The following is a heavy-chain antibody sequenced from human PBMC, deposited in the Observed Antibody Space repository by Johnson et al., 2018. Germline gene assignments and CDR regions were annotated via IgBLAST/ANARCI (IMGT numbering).Heavy chain of an antibody. CDR3: AKVMYSDGSSDDAFGC. CDR1: GFTFSSYA. D-gene: IGHD3-22*01. J-gene: IGHJ3*01. CDR2: ISYDGSNK. V-gene: IGHV3-30-3*01. Sequence: QVQLVQSGGGVVQPGRSLRLSCAASGFTFSSYAMHWVRQAPGKGLEWVAVISYDGSNKYYADSVKGRFTISRDNSKNPRYLQMNSLRTEDTAVYYCAKVMYSDGSSDDAFGCWGQGTMVTVSS.